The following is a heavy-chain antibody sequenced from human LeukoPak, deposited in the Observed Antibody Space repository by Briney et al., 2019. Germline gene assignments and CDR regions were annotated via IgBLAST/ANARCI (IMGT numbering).Heavy chain of an antibody. D-gene: IGHD1-1*01. J-gene: IGHJ5*02. V-gene: IGHV3-23*01. CDR1: GFAFGSEA. CDR2: ISPGGGTT. Sequence: PGGSLSLSCAVSGFAFGSEAMSWVRQSPARGLEWVASISPGGGTTYYADYVKGRFTISRDNSKNSLFVQMNSLRAEDTAVYFCAKSRSGSANWALQMFDNWGQGTLVTVSS. CDR3: AKSRSGSANWALQMFDN.